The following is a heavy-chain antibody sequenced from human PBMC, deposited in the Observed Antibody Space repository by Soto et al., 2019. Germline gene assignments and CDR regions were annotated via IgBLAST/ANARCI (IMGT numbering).Heavy chain of an antibody. D-gene: IGHD3-22*01. J-gene: IGHJ3*02. CDR3: ASFLTYYYDSSGYYSSGFDI. Sequence: PSETLSLTCTVSGGSISSGGYYWSWIRQHPGKGLEWIGYIYYSGSTYYNPSLKSRVTISVDTSKNQFSLKLSSVTAADTAVYYCASFLTYYYDSSGYYSSGFDIWGQGTMVTVSS. V-gene: IGHV4-31*03. CDR2: IYYSGST. CDR1: GGSISSGGYY.